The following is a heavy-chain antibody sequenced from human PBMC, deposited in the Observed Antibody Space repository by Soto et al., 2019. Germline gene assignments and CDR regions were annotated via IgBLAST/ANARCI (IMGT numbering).Heavy chain of an antibody. J-gene: IGHJ4*02. CDR1: GYTFSSYG. CDR3: GRGGAATISDYVDN. D-gene: IGHD5-12*01. V-gene: IGHV1-3*01. Sequence: GASVKVSCKASGYTFSSYGMHWVRQAPGQGLEWMGWINGGKGNTKYSQKFQDRVTISRDTSASTAYMELSSLRSEDTAVYYCGRGGAATISDYVDNWGQGTQVTVSS. CDR2: INGGKGNT.